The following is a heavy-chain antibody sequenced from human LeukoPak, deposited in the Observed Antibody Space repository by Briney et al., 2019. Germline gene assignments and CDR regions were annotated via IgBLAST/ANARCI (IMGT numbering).Heavy chain of an antibody. CDR2: INHSGST. J-gene: IGHJ5*02. CDR1: GGSFSGYY. V-gene: IGHV4-34*01. Sequence: SETLSLTCAVYGGSFSGYYWSWIRQPPGKGLEWIGEINHSGSTNYNPSLKSRVTISVDTSKNQFPLKLSSVTAADTAVYYCARGRQYSGSPNWFDPWGQGTLVTVSS. CDR3: ARGRQYSGSPNWFDP. D-gene: IGHD1-26*01.